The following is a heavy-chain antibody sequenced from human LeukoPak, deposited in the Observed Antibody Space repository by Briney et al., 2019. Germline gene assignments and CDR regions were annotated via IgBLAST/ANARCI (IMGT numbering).Heavy chain of an antibody. Sequence: GGSLRLSCAASGFTFSNYAMHWVRQAPGKGLEWVAVISYDGSNKYYADSVKGRFTISRDNSKNTLYLQMNSLRAEDTAVYYCARDSEYYFDYWGQGTLVTVSS. CDR2: ISYDGSNK. CDR1: GFTFSNYA. CDR3: ARDSEYYFDY. V-gene: IGHV3-30-3*01. J-gene: IGHJ4*02.